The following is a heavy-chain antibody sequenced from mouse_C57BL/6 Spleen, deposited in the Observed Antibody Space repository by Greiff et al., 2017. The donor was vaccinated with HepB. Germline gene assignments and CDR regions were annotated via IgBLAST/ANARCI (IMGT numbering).Heavy chain of an antibody. V-gene: IGHV1-81*01. D-gene: IGHD2-3*01. CDR1: GYTFTSYG. J-gene: IGHJ4*01. CDR3: AREDGRAYAMDY. Sequence: VKLMESGAELARPGASVKLSCKASGYTFTSYGISWVKQRTGQGLEWIGEIYPRSGNTYYNEKFKGKATLTADKSSSTAYMELRSLTSEDSAVYFCAREDGRAYAMDYWGQGTSVTVSS. CDR2: IYPRSGNT.